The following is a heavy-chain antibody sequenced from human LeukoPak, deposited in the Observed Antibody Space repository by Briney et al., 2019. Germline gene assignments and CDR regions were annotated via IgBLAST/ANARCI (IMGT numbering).Heavy chain of an antibody. V-gene: IGHV3-23*01. CDR2: IGGIDGVA. CDR1: GFNFGVYA. CDR3: ARDRGYYYYGMDV. Sequence: AGGSLRLSCAASGFNFGVYAMTWVRQAPAQGLEWVSTIGGIDGVAHYADSVKGRFTISRDNSKSALYLQMNSLRAEDTAVYYCARDRGYYYYGMDVWGQGTTVTVSS. J-gene: IGHJ6*02.